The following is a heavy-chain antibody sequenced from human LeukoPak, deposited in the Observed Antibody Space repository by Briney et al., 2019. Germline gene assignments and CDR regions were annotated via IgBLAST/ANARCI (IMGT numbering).Heavy chain of an antibody. J-gene: IGHJ3*02. CDR3: ANRDFWYAFDI. Sequence: PGGSLRLSCAPSGFTFDNFAMTWVRQAPGKGLEWVSAISGSGGSTYYADSVKGRFTISRDNSKNTLYLQMNSLRAEDTAVYYCANRDFWYAFDIWGQGTMVTVSS. CDR1: GFTFDNFA. CDR2: ISGSGGST. V-gene: IGHV3-23*01. D-gene: IGHD3-3*01.